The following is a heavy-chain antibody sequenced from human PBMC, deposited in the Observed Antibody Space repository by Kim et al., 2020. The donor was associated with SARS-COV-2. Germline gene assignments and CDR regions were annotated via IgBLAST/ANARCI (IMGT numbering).Heavy chain of an antibody. D-gene: IGHD3-10*01. CDR1: GFTFSSYG. V-gene: IGHV3-33*06. CDR2: IWYDGSNK. J-gene: IGHJ4*02. Sequence: GGSLRLSCAASGFTFSSYGMHWVRQAPGKGLEWVAVIWYDGSNKYYADSVKGRFTISRDNSKNTLYLQMNSLRAEDTAVYYCAKPYFYGSGSYYSIDFWGQGTPVTVSS. CDR3: AKPYFYGSGSYYSIDF.